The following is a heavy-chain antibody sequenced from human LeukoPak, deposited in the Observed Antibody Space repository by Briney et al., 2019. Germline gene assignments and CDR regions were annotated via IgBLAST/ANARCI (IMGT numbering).Heavy chain of an antibody. CDR3: AKDRGEPFDY. CDR2: ISGSGGST. J-gene: IGHJ4*02. D-gene: IGHD1-14*01. Sequence: GGSLRLSCAASGFTFSDYYMSRVRQAPGKGLEWVSAISGSGGSTYYADSVKGRFTISRDNSKNTLYLQMNSLRAEDTAVYYCAKDRGEPFDYWGQGTLVTVSS. CDR1: GFTFSDYY. V-gene: IGHV3-23*01.